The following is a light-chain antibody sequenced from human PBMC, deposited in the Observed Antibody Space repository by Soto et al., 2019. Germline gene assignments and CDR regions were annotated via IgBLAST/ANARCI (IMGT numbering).Light chain of an antibody. V-gene: IGKV1-6*01. CDR1: QDIRNT. CDR3: LQYYNFSWT. Sequence: AIQMTQSPSSLSASVGDRVAISCRASQDIRNTLAWYQQKPGEAPKLLIFAASNLQSGVPSRFSGSGSVTDFTLAITGLQPEDFATYYCLQYYNFSWTSGQGTKVDIK. CDR2: AAS. J-gene: IGKJ1*01.